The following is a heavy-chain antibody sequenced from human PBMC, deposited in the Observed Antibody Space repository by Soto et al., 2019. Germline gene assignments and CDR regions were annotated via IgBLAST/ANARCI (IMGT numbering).Heavy chain of an antibody. J-gene: IGHJ4*02. CDR1: GGSTNSGGFS. Sequence: QLQLQESGSGLVRPSETLSITCAVSGGSTNSGGFSWGWIRQPPGKGLEWIGHIDHNGRTDYNPSLKSRVTIWLDRSENQFSMTLASVTAADTAVYFCARIITLMVMNWGQGIPVTVSS. CDR2: IDHNGRT. CDR3: ARIITLMVMN. V-gene: IGHV4-30-2*01. D-gene: IGHD3-22*01.